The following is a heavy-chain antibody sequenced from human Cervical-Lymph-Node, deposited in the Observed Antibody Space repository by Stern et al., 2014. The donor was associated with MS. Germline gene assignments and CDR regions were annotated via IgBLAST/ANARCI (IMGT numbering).Heavy chain of an antibody. J-gene: IGHJ4*01. CDR3: ARDEGISWPFDY. V-gene: IGHV1-46*01. CDR1: GYTFTNYY. Sequence: QVQLVQSGAEVKKPGASVKVSCKASGYTFTNYYLHWVRQAPGQGLEWMGIINPSSSNTTYAQKFQGRVTMTRDTSTTTVYMELSSLTSEDTAVYYCARDEGISWPFDYWGQGTLVTVPS. D-gene: IGHD2-15*01. CDR2: INPSSSNT.